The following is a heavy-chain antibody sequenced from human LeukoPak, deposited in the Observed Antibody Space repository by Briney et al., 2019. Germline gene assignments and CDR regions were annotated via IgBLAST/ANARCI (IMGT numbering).Heavy chain of an antibody. CDR2: ISSSGSTI. CDR1: GFTFSDYY. Sequence: NPGGSLRLSCAASGFTFSDYYMSWIRQTPGKGLEWVSYISSSGSTIYYADSVKGRFAISRDNARNSLYLQMNSLRAEDTAVYYCAREGGYYDSWTQERPWGQGTLVTVSS. V-gene: IGHV3-11*01. D-gene: IGHD3-3*01. CDR3: AREGGYYDSWTQERP. J-gene: IGHJ5*02.